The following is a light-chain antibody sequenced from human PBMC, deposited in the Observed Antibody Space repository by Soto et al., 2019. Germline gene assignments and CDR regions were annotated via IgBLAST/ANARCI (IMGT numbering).Light chain of an antibody. CDR2: EVS. CDR1: SSDVGKYDY. Sequence: QSALTQPPSASGSPGQSVTISCTGTSSDVGKYDYVSWFQHHPGKAPKLIIYEVSKRPSGVPDRFSGSKSGSTASLTVSGLQTEDEADYYCSSFTSAYTFVFGSGTKVTVL. J-gene: IGLJ1*01. V-gene: IGLV2-8*01. CDR3: SSFTSAYTFV.